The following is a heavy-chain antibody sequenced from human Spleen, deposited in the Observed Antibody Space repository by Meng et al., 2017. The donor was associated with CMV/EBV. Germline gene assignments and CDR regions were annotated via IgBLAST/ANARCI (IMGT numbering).Heavy chain of an antibody. CDR3: ARASDNYGMDV. CDR1: GGSFSGYY. CDR2: INHSGST. D-gene: IGHD2-15*01. Sequence: SETLSLTCAVYGGSFSGYYWSWIRQPPGKGLEWIGEINHSGSTNYNPSLKSRLTISVDTSKNQFSLELSSVTAADTAVYYCARASDNYGMDVWGQGTTVTVSS. V-gene: IGHV4-34*01. J-gene: IGHJ6*02.